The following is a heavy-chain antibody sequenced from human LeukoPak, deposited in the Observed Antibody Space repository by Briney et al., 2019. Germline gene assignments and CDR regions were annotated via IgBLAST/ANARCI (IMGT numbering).Heavy chain of an antibody. CDR2: MRFEGSDR. CDR3: AKDGHRDGYSYRSVRYFDF. CDR1: GFIHNTSG. V-gene: IGHV3-30*02. J-gene: IGHJ4*01. D-gene: IGHD5-24*01. Sequence: GGSLRISCVASGFIHNTSGMHWVRQAPGRGLEGVAFMRFEGSDRFFADSVKGRFPIFRDKSKNMLYLHMNSLRVEGTAMYFCAKDGHRDGYSYRSVRYFDFWGQGTLVTASS.